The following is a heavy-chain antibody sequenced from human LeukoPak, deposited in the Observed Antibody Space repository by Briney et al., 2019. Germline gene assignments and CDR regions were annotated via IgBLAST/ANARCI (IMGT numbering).Heavy chain of an antibody. D-gene: IGHD2-2*01. CDR1: GYTFTNYG. CDR2: ISAYNGDR. CDR3: ARDTNSAGDLTWFDP. J-gene: IGHJ5*02. V-gene: IGHV1-18*04. Sequence: ASVKVSCKASGYTFTNYGVTWVRRAPGQGLEWIGWISAYNGDRNYVQKFQGRVTMTTDTSTSTAHMELRNLTSDDSAAYYCARDTNSAGDLTWFDPWGQGTLVTVFS.